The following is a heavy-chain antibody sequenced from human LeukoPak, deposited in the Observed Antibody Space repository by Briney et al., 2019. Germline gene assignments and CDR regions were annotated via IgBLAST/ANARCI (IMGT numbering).Heavy chain of an antibody. CDR1: GGSISSSSYY. Sequence: SETLSLTCTVSGGSISSSSYYRGWIRQPPGKGLEWIGSIYYSGSTYYNPSLKSRVTISVDTSKNQFSLKLSSVTAADTAVYYCARQGGQLVLIDYWGQGTLVTVSS. J-gene: IGHJ4*02. D-gene: IGHD6-13*01. V-gene: IGHV4-39*01. CDR3: ARQGGQLVLIDY. CDR2: IYYSGST.